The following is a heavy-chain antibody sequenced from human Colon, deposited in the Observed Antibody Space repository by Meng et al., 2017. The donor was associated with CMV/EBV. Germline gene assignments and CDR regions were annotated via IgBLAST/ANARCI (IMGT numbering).Heavy chain of an antibody. CDR3: ARGPVTARYHGMDV. D-gene: IGHD4-11*01. CDR2: IYHSGST. J-gene: IGHJ6*02. Sequence: SETLSLTCTVSGYSISSGYYWGWIRQPPGKGLEWIGSIYHSGSTYYNPSLKSRVTISVDTSKNQFSLKLSSVTAADTAVYYCARGPVTARYHGMDVWGQGTTVTVSS. V-gene: IGHV4-38-2*02. CDR1: GYSISSGYY.